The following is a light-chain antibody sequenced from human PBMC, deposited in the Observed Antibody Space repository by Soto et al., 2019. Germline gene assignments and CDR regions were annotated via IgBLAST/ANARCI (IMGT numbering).Light chain of an antibody. CDR2: VTS. J-gene: IGKJ5*01. Sequence: DIQMTQSPSSVSASVGDRVTITCRATQGLSGSLAWYQQKPGKAPKLLISVTSRLQSGVPSRFSGSASGTDFTLTIDSLQPEDLATYYCQQGHNWPLTFGQGKRLEIK. CDR1: QGLSGS. CDR3: QQGHNWPLT. V-gene: IGKV1-12*01.